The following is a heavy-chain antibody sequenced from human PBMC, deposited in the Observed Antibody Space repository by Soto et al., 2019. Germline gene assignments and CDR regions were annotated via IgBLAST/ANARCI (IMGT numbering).Heavy chain of an antibody. CDR2: IGPDGSNM. J-gene: IGHJ4*02. CDR1: GFIFSSHW. V-gene: IGHV3-74*01. D-gene: IGHD1-1*01. CDR3: VRANNWYYDY. Sequence: GGSLRLSCAASGFIFSSHWMHWVRQAPGKGLVWVSHIGPDGSNMRDADSVQGRFTISRDNARNTLYLQMNSLRDEDTAVYYCVRANNWYYDYWGQGILVTVSS.